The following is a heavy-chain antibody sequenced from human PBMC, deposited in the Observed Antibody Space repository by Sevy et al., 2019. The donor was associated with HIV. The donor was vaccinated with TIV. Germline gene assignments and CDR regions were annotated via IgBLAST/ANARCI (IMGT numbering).Heavy chain of an antibody. CDR1: EFTFSSYW. J-gene: IGHJ6*02. Sequence: GGSLRLSCAASEFTFSSYWMSWVRQAPGKGLEWVANIKQDGSEKYYVDSVKGRFTISRDNAKNSLYLQMNSLRAEDTAVYYCARSGGSYDYGMDVWGQGTTVTFSS. D-gene: IGHD1-26*01. CDR2: IKQDGSEK. CDR3: ARSGGSYDYGMDV. V-gene: IGHV3-7*01.